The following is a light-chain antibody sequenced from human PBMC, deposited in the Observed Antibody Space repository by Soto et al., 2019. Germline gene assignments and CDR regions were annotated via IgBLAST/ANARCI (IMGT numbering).Light chain of an antibody. V-gene: IGKV4-1*01. Sequence: DIVMTQSPDSLAVSLGERATVNCKCSQSVLYGSNDENYLAWYQQKPGQPPNLLIYWASTRESGVPDRFSGSGSGTDFTLTISSLQAEDVAVYYCQQYYSTPPTFGQGTKVEIK. CDR1: QSVLYGSNDENY. CDR2: WAS. CDR3: QQYYSTPPT. J-gene: IGKJ1*01.